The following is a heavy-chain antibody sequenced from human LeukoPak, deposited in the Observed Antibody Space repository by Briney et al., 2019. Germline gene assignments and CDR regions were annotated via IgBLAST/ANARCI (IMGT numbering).Heavy chain of an antibody. J-gene: IGHJ4*02. CDR2: INPSGGST. V-gene: IGHV1-46*01. Sequence: ASVKVSCKASGYTFTSYYMHWLRQAPGQGLEWMGIINPSGGSTSYAQKFQGRVTMTRDTSTSTAYMDLSSLMYDDTAVYYCARDDDWGPDYWGQGTLVTVSS. CDR1: GYTFTSYY. D-gene: IGHD3-9*01. CDR3: ARDDDWGPDY.